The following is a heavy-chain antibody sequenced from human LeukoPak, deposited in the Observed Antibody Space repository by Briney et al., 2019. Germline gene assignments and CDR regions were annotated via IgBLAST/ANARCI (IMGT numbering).Heavy chain of an antibody. J-gene: IGHJ4*02. Sequence: GGSLRLSCAGSGFIFISYSMGWVRQAPGKGLEFVAHLKESGIEKEYVDSVEGRFTISRDNGKNSLYLQMNSLRAEETALYFCARWRGAQSESDYWGQGTPVIVSS. D-gene: IGHD3-3*01. CDR3: ARWRGAQSESDY. CDR1: GFIFISYS. V-gene: IGHV3-7*01. CDR2: LKESGIEK.